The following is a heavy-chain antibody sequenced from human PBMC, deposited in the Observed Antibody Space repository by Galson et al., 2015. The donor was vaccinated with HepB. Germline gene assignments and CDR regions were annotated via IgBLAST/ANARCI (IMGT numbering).Heavy chain of an antibody. CDR3: AKEGWFGELWGY. CDR1: GFTFSSYA. Sequence: SLSLSCAASGFTFSSYAMSWVRQAPGKGLEWVSAISGSGGSTYYADSVKGRFTISRDNSKNTLYLQMNSLRAEDTAVYYCAKEGWFGELWGYWGQGTLVTVSS. V-gene: IGHV3-23*01. J-gene: IGHJ4*02. CDR2: ISGSGGST. D-gene: IGHD3-10*01.